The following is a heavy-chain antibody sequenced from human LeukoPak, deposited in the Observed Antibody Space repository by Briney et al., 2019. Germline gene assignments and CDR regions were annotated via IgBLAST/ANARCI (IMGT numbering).Heavy chain of an antibody. Sequence: PGGSLRLSCAASGFTFSSYSMDWVRQAPGKGLEWVSSISSSSSYIYYADSVKGRFTISRDNAKNSLYLQMNSLRAEDTAGYYCARSGKYCGGDCYPAEYFQHWGQGTLVTVSS. V-gene: IGHV3-21*01. CDR2: ISSSSSYI. CDR1: GFTFSSYS. J-gene: IGHJ1*01. CDR3: ARSGKYCGGDCYPAEYFQH. D-gene: IGHD2-21*02.